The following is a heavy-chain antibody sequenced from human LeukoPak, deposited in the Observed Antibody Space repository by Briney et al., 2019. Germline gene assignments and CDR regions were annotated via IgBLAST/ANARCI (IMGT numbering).Heavy chain of an antibody. CDR2: MNPNSGNT. CDR1: GYTFTGYY. CDR3: AMNGDTNAFDI. V-gene: IGHV1-8*03. D-gene: IGHD2-21*01. J-gene: IGHJ3*02. Sequence: ASVKVSCKASGYTFTGYYMHWVRQAPGQGLEWMGWMNPNSGNTGYAQKFQGRVTITRNTSISTAYMELSSLRSEDTAVYYCAMNGDTNAFDIWGQGTMVTVSS.